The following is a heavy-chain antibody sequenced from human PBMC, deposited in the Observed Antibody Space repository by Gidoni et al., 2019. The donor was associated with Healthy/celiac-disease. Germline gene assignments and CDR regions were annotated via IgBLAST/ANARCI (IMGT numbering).Heavy chain of an antibody. J-gene: IGHJ3*02. CDR2: IYHSGST. D-gene: IGHD3-16*02. CDR1: AGSISTSTW. CDR3: ARDPPLTFGGVIVPGDFDI. V-gene: IGHV4-4*02. Sequence: QVPLHTSAPGLVQPSGTPSLTCAVPAGSISTSTWWSWLRQPPGKGLEWIGEIYHSGSTNYNPSLKSRVTISVDKSKNQFSLRLSSVNAADTAVYYCARDPPLTFGGVIVPGDFDIWGQGTMVTVSS.